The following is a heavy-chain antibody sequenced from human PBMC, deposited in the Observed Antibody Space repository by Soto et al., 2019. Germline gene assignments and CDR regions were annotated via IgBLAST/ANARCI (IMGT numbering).Heavy chain of an antibody. Sequence: QVQLQESGPGLVKPSETLSLTCTVSGDSVSSSDYYWMWIRQPPGKGLEWLGYISNSGGSNHSPSLKSRVFIAGATSKNQFSLKLSSVIAADTAVYYCARAYYYGSGRGRSMDVWGQGITVTVSS. CDR3: ARAYYYGSGRGRSMDV. CDR1: GDSVSSSDYY. D-gene: IGHD3-10*01. CDR2: ISNSGGS. J-gene: IGHJ6*02. V-gene: IGHV4-61*08.